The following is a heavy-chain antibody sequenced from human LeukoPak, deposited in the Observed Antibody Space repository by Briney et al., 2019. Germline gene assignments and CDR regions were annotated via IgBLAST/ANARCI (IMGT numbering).Heavy chain of an antibody. CDR2: ISSSSSYT. CDR1: GFTFSDYY. V-gene: IGHV3-11*06. Sequence: PGGSLRLSCAASGFTFSDYYMSWIRQAPGKGLEWVSYISSSSSYTNYADSVEGRFTISRDNAKNSLYLQMNSLRAEDTAVYYCARAGYCSGGSCYYYYYGMDVWGKGTTVTVSS. CDR3: ARAGYCSGGSCYYYYYGMDV. J-gene: IGHJ6*04. D-gene: IGHD2-15*01.